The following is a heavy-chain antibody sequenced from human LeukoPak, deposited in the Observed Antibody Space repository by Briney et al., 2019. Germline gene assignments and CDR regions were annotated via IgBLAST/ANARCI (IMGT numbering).Heavy chain of an antibody. D-gene: IGHD6-19*01. V-gene: IGHV4-59*01. CDR2: IYYSGNT. J-gene: IGHJ5*02. Sequence: SETLSLTCTVSGGSISSYSWSWIRQPPGRRLEWIGYIYYSGNTNYNPSLKSRVTISVDTSKNQFSLKLSSVTAADTAVYYCARDRRQWLRGPFDPWGQGTLVTVSS. CDR1: GGSISSYS. CDR3: ARDRRQWLRGPFDP.